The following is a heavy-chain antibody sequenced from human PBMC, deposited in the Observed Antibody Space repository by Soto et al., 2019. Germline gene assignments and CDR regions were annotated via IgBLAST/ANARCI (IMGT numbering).Heavy chain of an antibody. CDR1: GYTFTSYD. V-gene: IGHV1-8*01. CDR2: MNPNSGNT. J-gene: IGHJ6*02. D-gene: IGHD3-3*01. CDR3: ARGIYHDFWSGYFRNYYYGMDV. Sequence: PSVKVSCTASGYTFTSYDINWVRQATGQGLEWMGWMNPNSGNTGYAQKFQGRVTMTRNTSISTAYMELSSLRSEDTAVYYCARGIYHDFWSGYFRNYYYGMDVWGQGTTVTVSS.